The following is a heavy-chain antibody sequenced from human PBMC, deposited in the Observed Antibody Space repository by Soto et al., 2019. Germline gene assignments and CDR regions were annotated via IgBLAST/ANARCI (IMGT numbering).Heavy chain of an antibody. V-gene: IGHV3-23*01. D-gene: IGHD3-22*01. J-gene: IGHJ4*02. Sequence: GGSLRLSCAASGFTFSSYAMSWVRQAPGKGLEWVSAISVSGGSTYYADSVRGRFTISRDNSKNTLYLQMNSLRAEDTAVYYCAKAGDYYDSSGIAYWGQGTLVTVSS. CDR3: AKAGDYYDSSGIAY. CDR2: ISVSGGST. CDR1: GFTFSSYA.